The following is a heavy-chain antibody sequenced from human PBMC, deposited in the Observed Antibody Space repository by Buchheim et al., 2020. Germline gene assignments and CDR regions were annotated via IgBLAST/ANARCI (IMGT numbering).Heavy chain of an antibody. CDR2: INQDESEK. D-gene: IGHD3-3*01. Sequence: VQLVESGGGVVQPGRSLRLSCAASGFTFSNYWMSWVRQAPGKGLEWVANINQDESEKYYVDSVKGRFTISRDNAKNSLFLQMNSLRAEDTAVYYCARVIERVDLNDYWGQGTL. CDR3: ARVIERVDLNDY. V-gene: IGHV3-7*01. CDR1: GFTFSNYW. J-gene: IGHJ4*02.